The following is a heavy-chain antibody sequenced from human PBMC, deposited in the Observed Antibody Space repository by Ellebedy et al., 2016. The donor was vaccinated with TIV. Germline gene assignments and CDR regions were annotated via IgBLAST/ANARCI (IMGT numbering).Heavy chain of an antibody. Sequence: PGGSLRLSCTASGFTVGNNYMNWLRQAPGKGLEWGSLIYSGGDTVYADSVKCRFTISRDSSKNTLYLQMNSLRAEDTAVYYCARDPPGIAASGPYKWGQGTLVTVSS. V-gene: IGHV3-53*01. CDR2: IYSGGDT. D-gene: IGHD6-13*01. CDR1: GFTVGNNY. CDR3: ARDPPGIAASGPYK. J-gene: IGHJ4*02.